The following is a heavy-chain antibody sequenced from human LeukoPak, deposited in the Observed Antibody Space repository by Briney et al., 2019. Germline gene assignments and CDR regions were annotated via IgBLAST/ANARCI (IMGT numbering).Heavy chain of an antibody. CDR1: GFTFSNAW. J-gene: IGHJ4*02. CDR3: TTQGVSIAAALDY. V-gene: IGHV3-15*01. D-gene: IGHD6-13*01. CDR2: IKSKTDGGTT. Sequence: GGALRLSCAASGFTFSNAWMSWVRQAPGKGLEWGGRIKSKTDGGTTDYAAPVKGRFTISRDDSKNTLYLQMNSLKTEDTAVYYCTTQGVSIAAALDYWGQGTLVTVSS.